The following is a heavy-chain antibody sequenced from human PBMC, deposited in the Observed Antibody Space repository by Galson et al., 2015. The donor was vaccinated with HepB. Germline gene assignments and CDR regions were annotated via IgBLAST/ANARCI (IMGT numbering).Heavy chain of an antibody. D-gene: IGHD4-17*01. J-gene: IGHJ4*02. CDR3: TTTTVTTWFDY. CDR2: ISSHSGST. Sequence: SGAEVKQPGASVRVSCKTSGNTPTNYGISWVRRAPGQGLEWVGWISSHSGSTNYVQKLRGRLTLAIDTSTNTAFMHLSSLKSDDTAVYYCTTTTVTTWFDYWGQGTLVTVSS. V-gene: IGHV1-18*04. CDR1: GNTPTNYG.